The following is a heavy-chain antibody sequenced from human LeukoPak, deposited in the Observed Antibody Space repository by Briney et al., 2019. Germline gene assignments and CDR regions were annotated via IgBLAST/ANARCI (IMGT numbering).Heavy chain of an antibody. CDR1: GFTFSDYY. Sequence: PGGSLRLSCAASGFTFSDYYMSWIRQAPGKGLEWVAFIRYDGSNKYYADSVKGRFTISRDNSKNTLYLQMNSLRAEDTAVYYCAKDRRYYDSSGYYYYYYYYMDVWGKGTTVTISS. J-gene: IGHJ6*03. D-gene: IGHD3-22*01. CDR2: IRYDGSNK. V-gene: IGHV3-30*02. CDR3: AKDRRYYDSSGYYYYYYYYMDV.